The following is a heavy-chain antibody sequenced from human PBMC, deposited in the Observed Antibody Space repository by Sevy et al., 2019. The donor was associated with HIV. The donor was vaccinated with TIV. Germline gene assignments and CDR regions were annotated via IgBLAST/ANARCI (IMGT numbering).Heavy chain of an antibody. J-gene: IGHJ6*02. D-gene: IGHD3-10*01. CDR2: ISAYNGNT. CDR3: ARGDLFLWIGESGYYDGMDV. CDR1: GYTFTSYG. V-gene: IGHV1-18*01. Sequence: ASVKVSCKASGYTFTSYGISWVRQAPGQGLEWMGWISAYNGNTNYAQKLQGRVTMTTDTSTSTAYMEMRSLRSDDTAVYYCARGDLFLWIGESGYYDGMDVWGQGTTVTVSS.